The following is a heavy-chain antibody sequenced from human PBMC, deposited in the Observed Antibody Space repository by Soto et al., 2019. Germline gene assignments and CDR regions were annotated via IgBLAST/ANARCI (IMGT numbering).Heavy chain of an antibody. V-gene: IGHV3-15*07. Sequence: GGSLRLSCAASGFTFSNAWMNWVRQAPGKGLEWVGRIKSKTDGGTTDYAAPVKGRFTISRDDSKNTLYLQMNSLKTEDTAVYYCTTDPLYYYDSSGYYLLYHYYGMDVWGQGTTVTVSS. J-gene: IGHJ6*02. CDR2: IKSKTDGGTT. D-gene: IGHD3-22*01. CDR1: GFTFSNAW. CDR3: TTDPLYYYDSSGYYLLYHYYGMDV.